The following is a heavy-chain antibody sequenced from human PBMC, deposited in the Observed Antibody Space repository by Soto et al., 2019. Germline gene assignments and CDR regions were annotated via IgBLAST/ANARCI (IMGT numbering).Heavy chain of an antibody. V-gene: IGHV4-30-4*01. CDR2: IYYSGST. CDR3: AREILETPLIQENKFDP. CDR1: GGSINSGDYY. J-gene: IGHJ5*02. Sequence: SETLSLTCTVSGGSINSGDYYWSWIRQPPGKGLEWIGYIYYSGSTYYNPSLKSRVTISVDTSKNQFSLKLSSVTAADTAVYYCAREILETPLIQENKFDPWGQGTLVTVSS.